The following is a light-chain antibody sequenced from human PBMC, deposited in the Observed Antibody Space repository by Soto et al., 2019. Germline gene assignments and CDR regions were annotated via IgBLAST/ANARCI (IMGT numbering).Light chain of an antibody. V-gene: IGLV1-44*01. CDR3: AAWDGSLNGYV. CDR2: SNN. Sequence: QSVLTQPPSASGTPGQRVTISCSGSSSNIGSNTVNWYQQLPRTAPKLLIYSNNQRPSGVPDRFSGSKSVTSASLAISGLQSEDEADYYCAAWDGSLNGYVFGTGTKVTVL. CDR1: SSNIGSNT. J-gene: IGLJ1*01.